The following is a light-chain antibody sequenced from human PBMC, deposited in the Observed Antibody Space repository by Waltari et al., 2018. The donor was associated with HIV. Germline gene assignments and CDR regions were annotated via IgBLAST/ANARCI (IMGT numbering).Light chain of an antibody. V-gene: IGKV3-15*01. CDR1: QSISGQ. J-gene: IGKJ1*01. CDR3: QQYDSGPRGIT. CDR2: EAA. Sequence: EIVMTQSPPTPSVSPGQRVTLSCRASQSISGQLAWYQQRPGQAPRLLIYEAATRPTGIPARVSGSGSGTEFTLTISSLRSEDFATYFCQQYDSGPRGITFGQGSMLEIK.